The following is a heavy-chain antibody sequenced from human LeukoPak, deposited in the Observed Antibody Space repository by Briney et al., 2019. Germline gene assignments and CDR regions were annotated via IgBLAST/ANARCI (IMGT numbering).Heavy chain of an antibody. Sequence: GGSLRLSCAASGFNFGSYWMHWVRQAPGKGLVWVSRINSDGSSTTYADSVKGRFTVSRDNAKNTLYLQMNSLRVEDTAVYYCTRPKVVPASSNRFDPWGQGTLVTVSS. CDR1: GFNFGSYW. V-gene: IGHV3-74*01. CDR3: TRPKVVPASSNRFDP. J-gene: IGHJ5*02. D-gene: IGHD2-15*01. CDR2: INSDGSST.